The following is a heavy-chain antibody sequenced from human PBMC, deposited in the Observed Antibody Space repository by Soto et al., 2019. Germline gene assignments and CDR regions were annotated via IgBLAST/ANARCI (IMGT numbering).Heavy chain of an antibody. D-gene: IGHD2-21*02. J-gene: IGHJ4*02. V-gene: IGHV4-30-2*01. CDR2: IYQSGST. CDR3: ARSYSGGDAYFDY. Sequence: SETLSLTCAVSGGSISSGGYAWAWIRQPPGKGLEWVGYIYQSGSTYYHPSLKSRVTIAADRSKNQFSLNLASVPAADTAVYYCARSYSGGDAYFDYWGQGTVVTVSS. CDR1: GGSISSGGYA.